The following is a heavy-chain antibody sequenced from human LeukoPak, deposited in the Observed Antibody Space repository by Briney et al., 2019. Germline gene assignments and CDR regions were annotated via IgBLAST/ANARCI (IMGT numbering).Heavy chain of an antibody. Sequence: GGSLRLSCAASGFTFSSYAVHWVRQAPGKGLEWVAVISYDGSNKYYADSVKGRFTISRDNSKNTLSLQMSSLRAEDTAVYYCVGRRTSAAGNFWGQGTLVTVSS. V-gene: IGHV3-30-3*01. D-gene: IGHD6-13*01. CDR2: ISYDGSNK. CDR3: VGRRTSAAGNF. CDR1: GFTFSSYA. J-gene: IGHJ4*02.